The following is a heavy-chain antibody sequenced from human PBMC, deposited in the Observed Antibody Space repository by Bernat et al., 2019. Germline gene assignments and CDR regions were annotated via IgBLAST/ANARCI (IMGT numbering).Heavy chain of an antibody. D-gene: IGHD6-6*01. CDR3: AREYSSSSGPRNYFDY. J-gene: IGHJ4*02. CDR1: GFTFSSYA. Sequence: QVQLVESGGGVVQPGRSLRLSCAASGFTFSSYAMHWVRQAPVKGLEWVAVISYDGSNKYYADSVKGRFTISRDNSKNTLYLQMNSLRAEDTAVYYCAREYSSSSGPRNYFDYWGQGTLVTVSS. CDR2: ISYDGSNK. V-gene: IGHV3-30*01.